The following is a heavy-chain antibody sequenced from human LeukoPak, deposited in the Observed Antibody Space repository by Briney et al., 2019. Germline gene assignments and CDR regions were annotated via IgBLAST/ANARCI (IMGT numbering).Heavy chain of an antibody. CDR2: LQRDGTT. Sequence: GGSLRLSCAASGFTFSSYWMSWVRQAPGKGLEWVSVLQRDGTTYYKDSVEGRFTISRDNSKNTIYLQMNSLRDGDTAVYYCSRETPDRHDNIENWGQGTLVTVSS. J-gene: IGHJ1*01. CDR1: GFTFSSYW. V-gene: IGHV3-53*01. CDR3: SRETPDRHDNIEN. D-gene: IGHD3-22*01.